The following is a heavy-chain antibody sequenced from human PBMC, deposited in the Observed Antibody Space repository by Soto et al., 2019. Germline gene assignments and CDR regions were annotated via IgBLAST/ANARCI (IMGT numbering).Heavy chain of an antibody. CDR2: IIPIFGTA. V-gene: IGHV1-69*13. Sequence: ASVKVSCKASGGTFSSYAISWVRQAPGQGLEWMGGIIPIFGTANYAQKFQGRVTITADESTSTAYMELSSLRSEDTAVYYCARATYDSSGYYQYYFDYWGQGTLVTVSS. CDR1: GGTFSSYA. CDR3: ARATYDSSGYYQYYFDY. J-gene: IGHJ4*02. D-gene: IGHD3-22*01.